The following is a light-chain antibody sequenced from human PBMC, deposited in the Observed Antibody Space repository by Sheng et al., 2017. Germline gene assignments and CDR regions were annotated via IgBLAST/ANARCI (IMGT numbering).Light chain of an antibody. J-gene: IGLJ2*01. CDR1: KLGEKY. Sequence: SYEVTQTPSVSVSPGQTASITCSGDKLGEKYTCWYQQKPGQSPVLVIYEDAKRPSGIPERFSGSNSGNTATLTITGTQAMDEADYYCQAWDSSIAEVVFGGGTKLTVL. CDR2: EDA. CDR3: QAWDSSIAEVV. V-gene: IGLV3-1*01.